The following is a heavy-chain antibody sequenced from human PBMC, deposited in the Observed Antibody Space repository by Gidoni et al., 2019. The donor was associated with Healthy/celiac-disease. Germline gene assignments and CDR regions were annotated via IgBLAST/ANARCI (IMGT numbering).Heavy chain of an antibody. V-gene: IGHV6-1*01. D-gene: IGHD6-19*01. Sequence: QVQLQQSGPGLVKPSQTLSLTAPISGDSVSGHSSAWNWIRQSPSRGLAWLGRTYYRSKWYNDYAVSVKSRITINPDTSKNQFSLQLNSVTPEDTAVYYCAREGGGLAVADLSTWGQGTLVTVSS. CDR2: TYYRSKWYN. CDR1: GDSVSGHSSA. CDR3: AREGGGLAVADLST. J-gene: IGHJ5*02.